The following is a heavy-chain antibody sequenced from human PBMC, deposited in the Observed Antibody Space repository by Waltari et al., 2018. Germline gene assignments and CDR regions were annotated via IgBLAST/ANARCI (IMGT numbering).Heavy chain of an antibody. D-gene: IGHD1-7*01. CDR3: ARANVGGELGY. CDR2: IYTSGST. Sequence: QVQLQESGPGLVKPSQTLSLTCTVSGGSISSGSYYWSWLRQPAGKGLEWIGRIYTSGSTNYNPALKSRVTISVDTSKNQFSLKLSSVTAADTAVYYCARANVGGELGYWGQGTLVTVSS. V-gene: IGHV4-61*02. J-gene: IGHJ4*02. CDR1: GGSISSGSYY.